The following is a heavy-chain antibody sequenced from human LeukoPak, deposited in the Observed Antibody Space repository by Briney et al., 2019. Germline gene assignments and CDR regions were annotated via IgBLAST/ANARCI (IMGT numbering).Heavy chain of an antibody. V-gene: IGHV3-53*01. CDR2: IYSGGST. CDR1: GFTVSSNY. Sequence: GGSLRLSCAASGFTVSSNYMSWVRQAPGKGLEWVSVIYSGGSTYYADSVKGRFTISRDNSKNTLYLQMHSLRAEATAVYYCAGSGGELPGGMFDYWGQGTLVTVSS. CDR3: AGSGGELPGGMFDY. D-gene: IGHD1-26*01. J-gene: IGHJ4*02.